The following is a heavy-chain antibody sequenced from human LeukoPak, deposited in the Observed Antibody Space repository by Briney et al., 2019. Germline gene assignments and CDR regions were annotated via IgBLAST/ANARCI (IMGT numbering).Heavy chain of an antibody. V-gene: IGHV3-23*01. D-gene: IGHD3-22*01. J-gene: IGHJ4*02. CDR2: ISGSGGTA. Sequence: GGSLRLSCAASGFTSSIYAMSWVRQAPGKGLEWVSAISGSGGTAYYADSVKGRFTISRDNSKNTLYLQMNSLRAEDTAVYYCAKKGYYDGSGYYMYYFDHWGQGTLVTVSS. CDR1: GFTSSIYA. CDR3: AKKGYYDGSGYYMYYFDH.